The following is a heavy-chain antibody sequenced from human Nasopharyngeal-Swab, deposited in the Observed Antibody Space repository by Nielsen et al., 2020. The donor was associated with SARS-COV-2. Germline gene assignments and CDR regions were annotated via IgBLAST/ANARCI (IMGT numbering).Heavy chain of an antibody. D-gene: IGHD3-10*01. CDR1: GFTVSSNY. CDR3: ARAQAGRMVRDGMDV. CDR2: IYSGGST. V-gene: IGHV3-53*01. J-gene: IGHJ6*02. Sequence: GESLKISCAASGFTVSSNYMSWVRQAPGKGLEWVSVIYSGGSTYYADSVKGRFTISRDDAKNSLYLQMNSLRAEDTAVYYCARAQAGRMVRDGMDVWGQGTTVTVSS.